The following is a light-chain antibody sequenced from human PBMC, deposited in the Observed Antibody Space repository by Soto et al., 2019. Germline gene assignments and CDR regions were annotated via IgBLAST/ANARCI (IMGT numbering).Light chain of an antibody. CDR2: DAS. CDR3: QQREDWPRA. V-gene: IGKV3-11*01. J-gene: IGKJ4*01. CDR1: QSVGDY. Sequence: PGERATLSCRASQSVGDYLGWYQQKPGQAPRLLIYDASQRATGVPARFSASGSGTDFTLTISSLEPEDFAMYYCQQREDWPRALGGGTKVDIK.